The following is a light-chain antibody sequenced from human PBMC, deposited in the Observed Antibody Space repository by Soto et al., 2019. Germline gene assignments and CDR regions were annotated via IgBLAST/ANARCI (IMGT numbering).Light chain of an antibody. V-gene: IGKV1-39*01. CDR2: TAS. J-gene: IGKJ1*01. CDR1: ESIANY. Sequence: DIQMTQSPSSLSASVGDRVTITCLATESIANYLNWYQQKAGNAPKLLIYTASSLQSGVPSRFSGSGSGTDFTLTISSLQPEDFATYYCQQSYSTPPTFGQGTKVDI. CDR3: QQSYSTPPT.